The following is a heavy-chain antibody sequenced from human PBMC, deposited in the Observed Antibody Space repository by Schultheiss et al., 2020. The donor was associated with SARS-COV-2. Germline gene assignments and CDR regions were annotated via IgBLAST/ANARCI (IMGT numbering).Heavy chain of an antibody. D-gene: IGHD2-2*01. Sequence: SETLSLTCTVSGGSISSGGYYWSWIRQHPGKGLELIGHIYYSGSTYYNPSLKSRVTISVDTSKNQFSLKLSSVTAADTAVYYCARRTLGWFDPWGQGTLVTVSS. J-gene: IGHJ5*02. CDR2: IYYSGST. CDR3: ARRTLGWFDP. CDR1: GGSISSGGYY. V-gene: IGHV4-31*03.